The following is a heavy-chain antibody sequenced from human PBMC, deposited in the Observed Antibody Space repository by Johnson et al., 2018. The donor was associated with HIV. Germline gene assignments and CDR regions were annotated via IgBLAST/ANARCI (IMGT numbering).Heavy chain of an antibody. CDR3: ARNRRGIYSSGWY. D-gene: IGHD6-19*01. J-gene: IGHJ2*01. CDR1: GFTFSSYA. V-gene: IGHV3-30-3*01. Sequence: QMQLVESGGGVVQPGRSLRLSCAASGFTFSSYAIHWVRQAPGKGLEWVAVISYDGSNKYYTDSVKGRFTISRDNSKNTLYLQMNSLRAEDTAVYYCARNRRGIYSSGWY. CDR2: ISYDGSNK.